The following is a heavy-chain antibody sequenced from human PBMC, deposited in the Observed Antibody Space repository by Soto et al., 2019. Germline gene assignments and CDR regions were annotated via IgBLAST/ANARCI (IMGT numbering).Heavy chain of an antibody. V-gene: IGHV5-10-1*01. Sequence: GESLKISCKGSGYTFTDYWINWVRQMPGKGLEWMGRIDPSDSYTKYSPSFQGHVTISADKSISTAYLEWSSLEASDTAMYYCARARSITIFGVVGFEMDVWGQGTTVTVS. CDR3: ARARSITIFGVVGFEMDV. D-gene: IGHD3-3*01. CDR1: GYTFTDYW. J-gene: IGHJ6*02. CDR2: IDPSDSYT.